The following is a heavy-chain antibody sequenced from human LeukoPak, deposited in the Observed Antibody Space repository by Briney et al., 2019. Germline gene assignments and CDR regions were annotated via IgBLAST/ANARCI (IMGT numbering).Heavy chain of an antibody. Sequence: SVKVSCKASGGTFSSYAISWVRQAPGQGLEWMDGIIPIFGRANYAQKFQDSVTITADESKSTAYMELSSLRSEDTDVYYCERPYGDTNWFDPWGQGTLVTVSS. CDR3: ERPYGDTNWFDP. V-gene: IGHV1-69*13. CDR2: IIPIFGRA. CDR1: GGTFSSYA. J-gene: IGHJ5*02. D-gene: IGHD4-17*01.